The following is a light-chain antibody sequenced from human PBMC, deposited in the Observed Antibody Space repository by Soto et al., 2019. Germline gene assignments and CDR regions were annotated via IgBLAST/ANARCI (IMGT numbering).Light chain of an antibody. CDR1: NIGSKN. Sequence: SSELTQPLSVSVALGQTARITCGGNNIGSKNVHWYQQKPGQAPVLVIHRDNNRPSGIPERFSGSNSGNTATLTISRAQAGDEADYYCQVWDSSTACGVFGGGTKLTVL. CDR3: QVWDSSTACGV. CDR2: RDN. V-gene: IGLV3-9*01. J-gene: IGLJ2*01.